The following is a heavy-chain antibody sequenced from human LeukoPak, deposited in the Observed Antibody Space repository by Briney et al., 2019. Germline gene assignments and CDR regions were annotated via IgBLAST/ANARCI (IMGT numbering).Heavy chain of an antibody. J-gene: IGHJ4*02. CDR2: INQDASDK. Sequence: GGSLRLSCAASRFSFSHYWMSWVRQTPGKGVEWVANINQDASDKHYADSVKGRFTISRDNAKNSLYLQMNSLRVEDTAVYYCLGGVAADYWGRGTLVTVSS. CDR3: LGGVAADY. CDR1: RFSFSHYW. D-gene: IGHD3-16*01. V-gene: IGHV3-7*01.